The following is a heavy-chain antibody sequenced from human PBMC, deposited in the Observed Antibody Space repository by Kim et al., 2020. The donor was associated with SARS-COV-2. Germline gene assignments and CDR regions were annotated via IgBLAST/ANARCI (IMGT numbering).Heavy chain of an antibody. Sequence: GGSLRLSCAASGFTFSSYWMSWVRQAPGKGLEWVANIKQDGSEKYYVDSVKGRFTISRDNAKNSLYLQMNSLRAEDTAVYYCARERGFSDEEAYYYYGMDVWGQGTTVTVSS. CDR1: GFTFSSYW. D-gene: IGHD1-26*01. CDR2: IKQDGSEK. CDR3: ARERGFSDEEAYYYYGMDV. V-gene: IGHV3-7*01. J-gene: IGHJ6*02.